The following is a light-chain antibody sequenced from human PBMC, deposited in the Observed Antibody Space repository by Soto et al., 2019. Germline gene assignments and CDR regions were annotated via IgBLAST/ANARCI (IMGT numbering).Light chain of an antibody. CDR2: GAS. Sequence: EIVMTQSPAKLPLSPGEGGTLSCGASQSISGNLAWYQQKPGQAPRLLIYGASTRATGIPARFSGSGSGTEFTLTISSLESDDFAVYDCQQCENWPRTFGQGTKVDI. V-gene: IGKV3-15*01. J-gene: IGKJ1*01. CDR1: QSISGN. CDR3: QQCENWPRT.